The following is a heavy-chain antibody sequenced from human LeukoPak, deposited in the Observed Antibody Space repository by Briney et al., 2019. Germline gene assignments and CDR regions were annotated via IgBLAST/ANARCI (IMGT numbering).Heavy chain of an antibody. CDR2: TNPNSGGT. CDR1: GYTFTDYY. CDR3: AREVSPRSFEY. J-gene: IGHJ4*02. Sequence: GASVKVSCKASGYTFTDYYIHWVRQAPGQGLEWVGWTNPNSGGTNYAQKFQDRVTMTRDTSITTAYMELSRLTSDDTAVYHCAREVSPRSFEYWAREPWSPSPQ. V-gene: IGHV1-2*02.